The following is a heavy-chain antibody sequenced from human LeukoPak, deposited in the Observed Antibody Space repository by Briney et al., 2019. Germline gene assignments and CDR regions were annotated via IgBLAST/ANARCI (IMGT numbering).Heavy chain of an antibody. D-gene: IGHD6-13*01. CDR2: MNPNSGNT. Sequence: ASVKVSCKASGYTFTSYDINWVRQATGQGLEWMGWMNPNSGNTGYAQKFQGRVTMTRNTSISTAYMELSSLRSEDTAVYYCASQGYSSSGTNGGQKWFDPWGQGTLVTVSS. J-gene: IGHJ5*02. CDR1: GYTFTSYD. V-gene: IGHV1-8*01. CDR3: ASQGYSSSGTNGGQKWFDP.